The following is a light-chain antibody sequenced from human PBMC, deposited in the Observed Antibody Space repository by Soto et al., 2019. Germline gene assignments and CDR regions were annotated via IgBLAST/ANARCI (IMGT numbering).Light chain of an antibody. CDR1: QSISYW. CDR3: QQYDNYPHT. CDR2: DAS. J-gene: IGKJ2*01. V-gene: IGKV1-5*01. Sequence: DIQMTQSPSTLSASVGERVTLTCRASQSISYWLAWYQQKSGKAPKLLIYDASDLERGVPSRFSGSGSGTVFTLTISGLQPDDFATYYCQQYDNYPHTFGQGTKLEIK.